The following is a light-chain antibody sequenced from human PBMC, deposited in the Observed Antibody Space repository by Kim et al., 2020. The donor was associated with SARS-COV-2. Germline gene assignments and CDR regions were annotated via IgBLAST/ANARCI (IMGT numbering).Light chain of an antibody. V-gene: IGKV3-15*01. Sequence: VSPGERAPPSCGASQSVSSNLAWYQQRPGQAPRLLIYGASTRATGIPARFSGSGSGTEFTLTISSLQSEDFAFYYCQQYNKWPLTFGQGTKVDIK. J-gene: IGKJ1*01. CDR3: QQYNKWPLT. CDR1: QSVSSN. CDR2: GAS.